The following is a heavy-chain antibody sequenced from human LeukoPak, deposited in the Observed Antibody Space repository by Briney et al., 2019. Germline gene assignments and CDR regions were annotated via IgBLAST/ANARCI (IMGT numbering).Heavy chain of an antibody. Sequence: SETLSLTCAVYGGSFSGYYWSWIRQPPGKGLEWIGEINHSGSTNYNPSLKSRVTISVDTSKNQFSLKLSSVTAANTAVYYCASGSYCSGGSCYFGWGQGTLVTVSS. J-gene: IGHJ4*02. CDR2: INHSGST. D-gene: IGHD2-15*01. V-gene: IGHV4-34*01. CDR3: ASGSYCSGGSCYFG. CDR1: GGSFSGYY.